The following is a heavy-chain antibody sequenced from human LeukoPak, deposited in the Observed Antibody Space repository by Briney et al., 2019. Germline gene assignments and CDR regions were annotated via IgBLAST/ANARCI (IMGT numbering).Heavy chain of an antibody. J-gene: IGHJ4*02. CDR2: ISDRGDST. V-gene: IGHV3-23*01. CDR1: GFTFSSYA. Sequence: GGSLRLSCAASGFTFSSYAMSWVRQAPGKGLEWVSAISDRGDSTYYADSMKGRFTISRDNSKNTLYLQTNSLRAEDTAVYYCAKGSSSKYSSSYFDYWGQGTLVTVSS. D-gene: IGHD6-13*01. CDR3: AKGSSSKYSSSYFDY.